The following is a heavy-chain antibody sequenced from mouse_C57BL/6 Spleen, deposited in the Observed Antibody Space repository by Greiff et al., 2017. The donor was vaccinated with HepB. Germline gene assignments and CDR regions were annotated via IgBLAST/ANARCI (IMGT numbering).Heavy chain of an antibody. V-gene: IGHV2-9-1*01. CDR3: ARNSFYYGSSMDD. D-gene: IGHD1-1*01. J-gene: IGHJ2*01. Sequence: VLLVESGPGLVAPSQSLSITCTVSGFSFTSYAISWVRQPPGKGLEWLGVIWTGGGTNYNSALKSRLSISKDNSKSQVFLKMNSLQTDDTARYYCARNSFYYGSSMDDWGQGTTLTVSS. CDR2: IWTGGGT. CDR1: GFSFTSYA.